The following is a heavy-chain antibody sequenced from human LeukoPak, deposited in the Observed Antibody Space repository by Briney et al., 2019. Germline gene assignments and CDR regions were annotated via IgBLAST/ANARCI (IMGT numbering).Heavy chain of an antibody. D-gene: IGHD1-26*01. J-gene: IGHJ4*02. V-gene: IGHV3-11*04. Sequence: PGGSLRLSCQASGFSFSDYFMNWIRQAPGKGLEWLSFINPDGDNIYYADSVKGRFTISRDNAKNSLYLQMKSLRAEDTTVYYCARDMGYSGSWPGYFDYWGQGVLVTVSS. CDR1: GFSFSDYF. CDR3: ARDMGYSGSWPGYFDY. CDR2: INPDGDNI.